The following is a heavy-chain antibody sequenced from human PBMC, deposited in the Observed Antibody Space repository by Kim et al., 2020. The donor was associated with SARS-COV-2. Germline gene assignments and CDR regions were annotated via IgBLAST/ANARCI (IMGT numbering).Heavy chain of an antibody. V-gene: IGHV3-21*01. Sequence: IYYADSVKGRFTISRDNAKNSLYLQMNSLRAEDTAVYYRARDPYGDYWYDYWGQGTLVTVSS. D-gene: IGHD4-17*01. J-gene: IGHJ4*02. CDR3: ARDPYGDYWYDY. CDR2: I.